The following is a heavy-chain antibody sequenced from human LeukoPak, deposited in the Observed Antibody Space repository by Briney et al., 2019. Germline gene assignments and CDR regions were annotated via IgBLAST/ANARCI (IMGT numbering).Heavy chain of an antibody. CDR1: GGSISSYY. Sequence: SETLSLTCTVSGGSISSYYWNWIRQPAGKGLEWIGRIYTSGTTTYNPSLKRRVTMSLDTSKNQFSLNLSSVTAADTAIYYCATEMATPYFDYWGQGTLVTVSS. V-gene: IGHV4-4*07. J-gene: IGHJ4*02. D-gene: IGHD5-24*01. CDR2: IYTSGTT. CDR3: ATEMATPYFDY.